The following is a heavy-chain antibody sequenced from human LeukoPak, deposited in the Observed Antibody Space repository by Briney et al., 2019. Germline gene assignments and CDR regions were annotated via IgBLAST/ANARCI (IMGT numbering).Heavy chain of an antibody. CDR2: IYYSGST. V-gene: IGHV4-39*07. J-gene: IGHJ4*02. Sequence: SETLSLTCTVSGGSISSSSYYWGWIRQPPGKGLEWIGSIYYSGSTYYNPSLKSRVTISVDTSKNQFSLKLSSVTAADTAVYYCASRSSGWYRRFFDYWGQGTLVTVSS. CDR1: GGSISSSSYY. D-gene: IGHD6-19*01. CDR3: ASRSSGWYRRFFDY.